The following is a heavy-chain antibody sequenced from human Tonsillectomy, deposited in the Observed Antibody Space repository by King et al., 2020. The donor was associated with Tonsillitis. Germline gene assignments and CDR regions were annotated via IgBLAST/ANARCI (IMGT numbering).Heavy chain of an antibody. J-gene: IGHJ4*02. CDR2: VYTSGSS. D-gene: IGHD3-10*01. Sequence: VQLQESGPGLVKTSETLSLTCSVSGGSISRWAWSWIRQPAGKGLEWIGRVYTSGSSSYNPSLKSRVSMSVDTTKNQIFLKLTSVTAADSAVYYCATGSGDFDHWGQGTLVTVSS. V-gene: IGHV4-4*07. CDR1: GGSISRWA. CDR3: ATGSGDFDH.